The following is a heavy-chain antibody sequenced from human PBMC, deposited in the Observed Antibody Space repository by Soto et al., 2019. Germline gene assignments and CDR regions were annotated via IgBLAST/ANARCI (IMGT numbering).Heavy chain of an antibody. D-gene: IGHD1-26*01. CDR2: INPNSGDT. CDR1: GYTFTGYY. J-gene: IGHJ6*02. CDR3: AKGGAIVAAGTRVYLYNAMDV. Sequence: VASVKVSCKASGYTFTGYYVHWVRQAPGQGLEWMGWINPNSGDTYLAQRFQGRVTMNRHTSIGTAYMELRGLTSDDTAEYYCAKGGAIVAAGTRVYLYNAMDVWGQGTTVTVSS. V-gene: IGHV1-2*02.